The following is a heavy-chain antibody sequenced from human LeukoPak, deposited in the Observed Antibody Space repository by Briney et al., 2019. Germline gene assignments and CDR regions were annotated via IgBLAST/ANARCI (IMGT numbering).Heavy chain of an antibody. CDR3: ARDPERLAQGYFDV. V-gene: IGHV3-30*04. Sequence: GRSLRLSCAASGFIFSSFAMHWVRQAPGKGLEWVAGMSYHGSHTHFADSVKGRFSISRDDSKNTLYLRMNSLRVEDTAVYFCARDPERLAQGYFDVWGRGTLVTVSS. CDR2: MSYHGSHT. J-gene: IGHJ2*01. CDR1: GFIFSSFA.